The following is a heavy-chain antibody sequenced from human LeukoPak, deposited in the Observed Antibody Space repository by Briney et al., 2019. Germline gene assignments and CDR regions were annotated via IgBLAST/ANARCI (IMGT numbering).Heavy chain of an antibody. CDR1: GGSFSGYY. CDR3: ARHSRAGAYYYGSSGYQHPFDY. Sequence: SETLSLTCAVYGGSFSGYYWSWIRQPPSKGREWIGEINHSGSTNYNPSLKSRVPISVATYKNQFFLKLRSVTAADTAVSYCARHSRAGAYYYGSSGYQHPFDYWGQGTLVTVSS. J-gene: IGHJ4*02. CDR2: INHSGST. D-gene: IGHD3-22*01. V-gene: IGHV4-34*01.